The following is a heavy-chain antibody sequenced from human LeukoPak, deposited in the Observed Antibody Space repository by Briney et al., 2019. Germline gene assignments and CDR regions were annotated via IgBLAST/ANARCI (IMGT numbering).Heavy chain of an antibody. CDR2: ISASGTYI. J-gene: IGHJ3*02. V-gene: IGHV3-21*01. D-gene: IGHD6-13*01. Sequence: GGSLRLSCAASGFTFSSYSISWVRHGPGKGLEWVSYISASGTYIYYADSVKGRFTISRDNARNSVYLQMNSLRAEDTAVYYCARRGHAAVATQKDDALDIWGQGTMVTVSS. CDR3: ARRGHAAVATQKDDALDI. CDR1: GFTFSSYS.